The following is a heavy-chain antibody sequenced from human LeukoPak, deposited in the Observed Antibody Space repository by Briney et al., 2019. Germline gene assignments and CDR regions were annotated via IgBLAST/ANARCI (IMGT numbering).Heavy chain of an antibody. CDR1: GYTFTCYY. CDR3: ARSREIYGDYVRGTFDY. V-gene: IGHV1-2*02. CDR2: INPNSGGT. J-gene: IGHJ4*02. Sequence: GASVKVSCKASGYTFTCYYMHWVRQAPGQGLEWMGWINPNSGGTNYAQEFQGRVTMTRDTSISTAYMELSRLRSDDTAVYYCARSREIYGDYVRGTFDYWGQGTLVTVSS. D-gene: IGHD4-17*01.